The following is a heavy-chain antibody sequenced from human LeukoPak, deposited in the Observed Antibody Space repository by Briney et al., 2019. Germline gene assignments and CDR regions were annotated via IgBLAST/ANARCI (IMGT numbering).Heavy chain of an antibody. D-gene: IGHD6-19*01. V-gene: IGHV3-7*01. J-gene: IGHJ4*02. CDR2: IKQDGSEK. CDR1: GFTFSSYW. CDR3: ARVACSSGCVFDY. Sequence: GGSLRLSCAASGFTFSSYWMSWVRQAPGKGLEWVANIKQDGSEKYYVDSVKGRFTISRDNAKNSLYLQMNSLRAEDTAVYYCARVACSSGCVFDYWGQGTLVTASS.